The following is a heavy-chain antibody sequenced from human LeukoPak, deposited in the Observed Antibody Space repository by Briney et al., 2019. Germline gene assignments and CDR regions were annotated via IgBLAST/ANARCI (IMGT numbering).Heavy chain of an antibody. J-gene: IGHJ4*02. Sequence: SETLSLTCTVSGGSISGSSYYWGWIRQPPGKGLEWIGYIYHSGSTYYNPSLKSRVTISVDRSKNQFSLKLSSVTAADTAVYYCARYCSSTSCYYFDYWGQGTLVTVSS. V-gene: IGHV4-30-2*01. D-gene: IGHD2-2*01. CDR1: GGSISGSSYY. CDR3: ARYCSSTSCYYFDY. CDR2: IYHSGST.